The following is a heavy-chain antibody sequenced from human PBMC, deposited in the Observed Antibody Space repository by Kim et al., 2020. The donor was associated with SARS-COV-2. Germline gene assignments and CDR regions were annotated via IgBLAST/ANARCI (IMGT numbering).Heavy chain of an antibody. CDR2: INTKTGNP. D-gene: IGHD5-18*01. CDR3: AKQGLSSYGYEY. V-gene: IGHV7-4-1*02. CDR1: GYRFSDTG. Sequence: ASVKVSCKASGYRFSDTGINWVRQAPGQGLEWMGWINTKTGNPTYAQDFVGRFLFSLDTAASTAYLQISSLKAEDSGIYFCAKQGLSSYGYEYWGQGTLVTVSS. J-gene: IGHJ4*02.